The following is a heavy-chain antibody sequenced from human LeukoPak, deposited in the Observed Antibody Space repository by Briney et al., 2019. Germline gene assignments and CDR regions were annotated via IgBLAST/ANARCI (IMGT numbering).Heavy chain of an antibody. CDR2: ISYDGSNK. CDR1: GFTFSSYA. V-gene: IGHV3-30-3*01. Sequence: GGSLRLSCAASGFTFSSYAMHWVRQAPGKGLEWVAVISYDGSNKYYADSVKGRFTISRDNSKNTLYLQMNSLRAEDTAVYYCARGRLNSYFDYWARKPWSPSPQ. J-gene: IGHJ4*02. D-gene: IGHD1-1*01. CDR3: ARGRLNSYFDY.